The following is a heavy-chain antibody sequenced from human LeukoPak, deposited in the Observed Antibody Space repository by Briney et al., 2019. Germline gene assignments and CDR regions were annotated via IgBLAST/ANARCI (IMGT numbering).Heavy chain of an antibody. Sequence: RGSLRLSCAASRFTFTNYWMHSGRQAPGKGLVWVSRINSAGSSRNSANTLRGRFAISRDNAKNTLYLQMNSLRAADTSVYYCASASSHRIAAGGDYWGQGTLVTVSS. CDR2: INSAGSSR. V-gene: IGHV3-74*01. CDR3: ASASSHRIAAGGDY. CDR1: RFTFTNYW. D-gene: IGHD6-13*01. J-gene: IGHJ4*02.